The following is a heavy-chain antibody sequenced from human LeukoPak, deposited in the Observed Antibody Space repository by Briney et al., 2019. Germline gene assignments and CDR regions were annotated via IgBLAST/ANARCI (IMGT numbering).Heavy chain of an antibody. CDR2: MNPNSGNT. D-gene: IGHD2-2*02. CDR1: GYTFTSYD. Sequence: ASVKVSCKASGYTFTSYDINWVRQATGQGLEWMGWMNPNSGNTGYAQKFQGRVTITRNTSISTAYMELSSLRSEDTAVYYCASGRGDCCSTSCYTFDYWGQGTLATVSS. V-gene: IGHV1-8*03. J-gene: IGHJ4*02. CDR3: ASGRGDCCSTSCYTFDY.